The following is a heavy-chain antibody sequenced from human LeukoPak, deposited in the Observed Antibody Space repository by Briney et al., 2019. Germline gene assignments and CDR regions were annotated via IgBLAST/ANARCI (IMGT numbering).Heavy chain of an antibody. J-gene: IGHJ4*02. D-gene: IGHD3-22*01. CDR3: ARGVLGYYYDSSGYYRPYYFDY. CDR1: GGSISSYY. CDR2: IYYSGST. Sequence: SETLSLTCTVSGGSISSYYWSWIRQPPGKGLEWIGYIYYSGSTNYNPSLKSRVTISVDTSKNQFSLKLSSVTAADTAVYYCARGVLGYYYDSSGYYRPYYFDYWGQGTLVTVSS. V-gene: IGHV4-59*08.